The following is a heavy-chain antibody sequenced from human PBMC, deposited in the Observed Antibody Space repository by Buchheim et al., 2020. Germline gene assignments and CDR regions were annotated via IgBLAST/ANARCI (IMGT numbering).Heavy chain of an antibody. CDR1: SGSISSDDFY. V-gene: IGHV4-31*03. Sequence: QVQLQESGPGLVKPSQTLSLTCTVSSGSISSDDFYWSWIRQHPGKGLEWIGYIYHSGTTYSNPSLRSRLDISMDTSKNQFSLNLDSVTAADTAIYYCATRPSDLSYWYFDLWGRGTL. CDR3: ATRPSDLSYWYFDL. J-gene: IGHJ2*01. D-gene: IGHD6-6*01. CDR2: IYHSGTT.